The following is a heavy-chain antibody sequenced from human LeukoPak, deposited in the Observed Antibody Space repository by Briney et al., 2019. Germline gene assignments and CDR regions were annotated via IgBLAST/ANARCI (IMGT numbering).Heavy chain of an antibody. Sequence: SETLSVTCAVSGGSFSSSDWWSWVRQPPGKGLEWIGEISDSGNTKYNPSLKSRVTISVDKSNNQFSLKLNSVTVADTAVYYCARDRVGGYGMDVWGQGTTVTVSS. V-gene: IGHV4-4*02. CDR2: ISDSGNT. CDR1: GGSFSSSDW. D-gene: IGHD2-15*01. J-gene: IGHJ6*02. CDR3: ARDRVGGYGMDV.